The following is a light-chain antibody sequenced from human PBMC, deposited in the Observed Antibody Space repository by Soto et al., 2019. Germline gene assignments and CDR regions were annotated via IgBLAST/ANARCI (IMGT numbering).Light chain of an antibody. Sequence: DIQMTQSPSTLSASVGDRVIITCRASQSISSWLAWYQQKPGKAPKLLIYKASSLESGVPSRFSGSGSGTDFTLAISSLQPEDFASYYCQQYNTYSPWTFGQGTKVDIK. CDR1: QSISSW. J-gene: IGKJ1*01. V-gene: IGKV1-5*03. CDR3: QQYNTYSPWT. CDR2: KAS.